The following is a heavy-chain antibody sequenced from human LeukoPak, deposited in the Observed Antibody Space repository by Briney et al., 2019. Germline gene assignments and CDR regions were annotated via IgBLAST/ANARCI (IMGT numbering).Heavy chain of an antibody. V-gene: IGHV3-21*01. CDR1: GFTFSSYS. J-gene: IGHJ4*02. CDR2: ISSSSSYI. D-gene: IGHD1-26*01. CDR3: ARDLVGATSGRPSLHNWGSL. Sequence: GGSLRLSCAASGFTFSSYSMNWVRQAPGKGLEWVSSISSSSSYIYYADSVKGRFTISRDNAKNSLYLQMNSLRAEDTAVYYCARDLVGATSGRPSLHNWGSLWGQGTLVTVSS.